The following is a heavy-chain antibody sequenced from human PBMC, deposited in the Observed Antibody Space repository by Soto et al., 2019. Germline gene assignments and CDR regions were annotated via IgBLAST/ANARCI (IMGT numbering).Heavy chain of an antibody. CDR2: IIPIFGTA. CDR3: ASSRLVRVWYFDL. Sequence: ASVKVSCKASGGTFSSYAISWVRQAPGQGLEWMGGIIPIFGTANYAQKFQGRVTITADESTSTAYMGLSSLRSEDTAVYYCASSRLVRVWYFDLWGRGTLVTVSS. D-gene: IGHD6-19*01. CDR1: GGTFSSYA. V-gene: IGHV1-69*13. J-gene: IGHJ2*01.